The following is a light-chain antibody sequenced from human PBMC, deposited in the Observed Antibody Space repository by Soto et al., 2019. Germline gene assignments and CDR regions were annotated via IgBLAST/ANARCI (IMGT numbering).Light chain of an antibody. Sequence: EIVMTQSPDTLSVSPGERATLSCRASQSVSSSYLAWYQQKPGQAPRLLIYGASTRAAGIPARFSGSGSGTEFTLTITSLQSEDFAVYYCQQFHNWPRTFGQDQGGYQ. CDR2: GAS. CDR1: QSVSSSY. CDR3: QQFHNWPRT. V-gene: IGKV3-15*01. J-gene: IGKJ1*01.